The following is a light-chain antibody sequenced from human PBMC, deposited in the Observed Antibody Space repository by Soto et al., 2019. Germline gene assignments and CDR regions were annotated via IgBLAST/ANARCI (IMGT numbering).Light chain of an antibody. J-gene: IGLJ3*02. V-gene: IGLV2-14*01. CDR1: SSDVGTYNY. CDR3: SSYTSSKSWI. Sequence: QSALTQPASVSGSPGQSITISCTGTSSDVGTYNYVSWYQQHLGEAPKLIIYDVSNRPSGVSIRFSGSKSGNTASLTISGLQAEDEADYYCSSYTSSKSWIFGGGTKVTVL. CDR2: DVS.